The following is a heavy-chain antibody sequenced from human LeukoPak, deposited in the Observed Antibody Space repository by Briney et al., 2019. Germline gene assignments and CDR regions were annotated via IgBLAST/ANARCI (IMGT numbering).Heavy chain of an antibody. CDR1: GYSFTTFH. CDR3: ARGQRVRGKYYYYYMDV. D-gene: IGHD3-10*01. Sequence: ASVKVSCKAAGYSFTTFHINWVRQAPGQGPEWMGWVNPDTGNIGFAQKFQGRVTMTRNTSISTAYMELSSLRSEDTAVYYCARGQRVRGKYYYYYMDVWGKGTTVTISS. CDR2: VNPDTGNI. V-gene: IGHV1-8*02. J-gene: IGHJ6*03.